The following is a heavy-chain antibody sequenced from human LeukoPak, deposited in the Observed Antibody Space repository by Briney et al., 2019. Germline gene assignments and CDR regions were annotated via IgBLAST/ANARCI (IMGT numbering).Heavy chain of an antibody. D-gene: IGHD6-13*01. CDR3: AKEGYGSTWNADFDY. J-gene: IGHJ4*02. CDR1: RFIFGNYA. V-gene: IGHV3-23*01. Sequence: PAGSLRLSCAAYRFIFGNYARSWVPQGPGKGLEWVLDISGSGVITYYADSVKGRFTISRDNSKNTVYLQMNSLRAEDTAVYYCAKEGYGSTWNADFDYWGQGTLVIVSS. CDR2: ISGSGVIT.